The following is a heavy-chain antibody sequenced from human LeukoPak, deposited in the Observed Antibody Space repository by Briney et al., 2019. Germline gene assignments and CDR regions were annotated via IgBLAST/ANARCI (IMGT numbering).Heavy chain of an antibody. CDR1: GFTFSSYE. D-gene: IGHD2-2*01. V-gene: IGHV3-48*03. CDR3: AMRYCSSTSCLIDY. J-gene: IGHJ4*02. Sequence: GGSLRLSCAASGFTFSSYEMHWVRQAPGKGLEWVSYISSSGTSIYYADSVKGRFTISRDNAKNSLYLQMNSLRADDTAVYYCAMRYCSSTSCLIDYWGQGTLVTVSS. CDR2: ISSSGTSI.